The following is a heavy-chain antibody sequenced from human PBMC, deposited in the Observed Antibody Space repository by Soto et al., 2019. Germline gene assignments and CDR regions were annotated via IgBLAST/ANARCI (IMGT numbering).Heavy chain of an antibody. CDR1: GGTFSSYT. J-gene: IGHJ4*02. D-gene: IGHD1-26*01. CDR2: IIPILGIA. Sequence: QVQLVQSGAEVKKPGSSVKVSCKASGGTFSSYTISWVRQAPGQGLEWMGRIIPILGIANYAQKFQGRVTITADKSTSTAYMELSSLRSEDTAVYYCAREGAKRGAYYFDYWGQGTLVTVSS. V-gene: IGHV1-69*08. CDR3: AREGAKRGAYYFDY.